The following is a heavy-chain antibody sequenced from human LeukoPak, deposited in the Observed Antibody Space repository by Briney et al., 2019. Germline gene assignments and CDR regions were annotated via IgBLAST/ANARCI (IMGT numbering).Heavy chain of an antibody. CDR2: IIPILGIA. J-gene: IGHJ5*02. CDR3: AREISSSSWSVGWFDP. D-gene: IGHD6-13*01. V-gene: IGHV1-69*04. CDR1: GGTFSSYT. Sequence: SVKVSCKASGGTFSSYTISWVRQAPGQGLQWMGRIIPILGIANYAQKFEGRVTITADKSTSTAYMELSSLRSEDTAVYYCAREISSSSWSVGWFDPWGQGTLVTVSP.